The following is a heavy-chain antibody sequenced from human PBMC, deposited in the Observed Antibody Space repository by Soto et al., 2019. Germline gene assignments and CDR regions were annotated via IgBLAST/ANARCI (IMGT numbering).Heavy chain of an antibody. D-gene: IGHD3-22*01. V-gene: IGHV2-5*02. J-gene: IGHJ4*01. Sequence: QITLKESAPTLVRPKQTLTLTCSFSGFSLTTPGVGVAWIRQPPGEALEWLGLIYWDSHQVYSPTLKTRLTITKDTSNNQVVLTLTNVGPADTATYVCAHEGYHYEPSGSFYYFDLWGRGTRVSVSS. CDR1: GFSLTTPGVG. CDR3: AHEGYHYEPSGSFYYFDL. CDR2: IYWDSHQ.